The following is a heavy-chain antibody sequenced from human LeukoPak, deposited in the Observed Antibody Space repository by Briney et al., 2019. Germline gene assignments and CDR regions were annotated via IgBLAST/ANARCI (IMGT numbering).Heavy chain of an antibody. CDR1: GGSISSYY. J-gene: IGHJ3*02. CDR2: IHYSGST. V-gene: IGHV4-59*01. CDR3: ARGNWGSYAFDI. Sequence: SETLSLTCTVSGGSISSYYWSWIRQPPGKGLEWIGYIHYSGSTNYNPSLKSRVTISVDTSKNQFSLKLSSVTAADTAVYYCARGNWGSYAFDIWGQGTMVTVSS. D-gene: IGHD7-27*01.